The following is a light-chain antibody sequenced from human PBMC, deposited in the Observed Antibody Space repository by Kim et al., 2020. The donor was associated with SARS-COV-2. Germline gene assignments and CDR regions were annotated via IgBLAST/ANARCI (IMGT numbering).Light chain of an antibody. V-gene: IGLV3-1*01. CDR3: QAWDISSGV. CDR1: RLRDQF. CDR2: QDN. J-gene: IGLJ3*02. Sequence: SYELTQPPSVSVSPGQTARLTCSGDRLRDQFTSWYQQKPGQSPVVVLYQDNKRPSGIPERFSGSSSGNTATLTISETQTMDEADYYCQAWDISSGVFGGGTQLTVL.